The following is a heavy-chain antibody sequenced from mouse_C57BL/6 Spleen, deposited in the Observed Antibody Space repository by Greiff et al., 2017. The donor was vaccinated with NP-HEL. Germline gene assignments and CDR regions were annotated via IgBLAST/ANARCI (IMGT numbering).Heavy chain of an antibody. V-gene: IGHV1-26*01. CDR2: INPNNGGT. Sequence: EVQLQQSGPELVKPGASVKISCKASGYTFTDYYMNWVKQSHGKSLEWIGDINPNNGGTSYNQKFKGKATFTVDKASSTAYMELRSLTSEDSAVYYCARRYYDYAFDYWGQGTTLTVSS. CDR1: GYTFTDYY. CDR3: ARRYYDYAFDY. D-gene: IGHD2-4*01. J-gene: IGHJ2*01.